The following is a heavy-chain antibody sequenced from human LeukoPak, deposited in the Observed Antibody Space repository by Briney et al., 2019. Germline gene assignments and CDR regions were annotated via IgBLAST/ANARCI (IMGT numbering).Heavy chain of an antibody. Sequence: GKSLRLSCATSGFTFSGYGMHWVRQAPGKGLEWVTVIWSDGSNKYYADSVKGRFTISRDNSKNTLFLQMNSLRAEDTAVYYCVRGYYAGRGHHFEYWGQGTLVTVSS. CDR2: IWSDGSNK. V-gene: IGHV3-33*01. CDR1: GFTFSGYG. CDR3: VRGYYAGRGHHFEY. D-gene: IGHD3-22*01. J-gene: IGHJ4*02.